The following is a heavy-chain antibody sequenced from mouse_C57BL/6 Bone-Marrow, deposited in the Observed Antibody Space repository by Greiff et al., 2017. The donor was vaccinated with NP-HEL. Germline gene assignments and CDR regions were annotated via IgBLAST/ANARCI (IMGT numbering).Heavy chain of an antibody. CDR3: TTYYDYDEGTAY. Sequence: EVQRVESGGGLVQPGGSMKLSCVASGFTFSNYWMNWVRQSPEKGLEWVAQIRLKSDNYATHYAESVKGRFTISRDDSKSSVYLQMNNLRAEDTGIYYCTTYYDYDEGTAYWGQGTLVTVSA. V-gene: IGHV6-3*01. D-gene: IGHD2-4*01. J-gene: IGHJ3*01. CDR2: IRLKSDNYAT. CDR1: GFTFSNYW.